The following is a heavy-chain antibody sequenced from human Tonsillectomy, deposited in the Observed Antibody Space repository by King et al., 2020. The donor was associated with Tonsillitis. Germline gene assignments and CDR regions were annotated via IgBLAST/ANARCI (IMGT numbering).Heavy chain of an antibody. D-gene: IGHD2-15*01. CDR2: ITSGGTTI. CDR3: ARDLDGVANY. J-gene: IGHJ4*02. CDR1: GFTFSSYE. V-gene: IGHV3-48*03. Sequence: VQLVESGGGLVQPGGSLRLSCAASGFTFSSYEMNWVRQAPGKGLEWVSSITSGGTTISYADSVKGRFTISRDNAKNSLYLQMNSLRAEDTAVYYCARDLDGVANYWGQGILVTVSS.